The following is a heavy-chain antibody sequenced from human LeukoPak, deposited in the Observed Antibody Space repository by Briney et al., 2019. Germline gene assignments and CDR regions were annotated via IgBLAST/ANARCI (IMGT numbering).Heavy chain of an antibody. Sequence: GGSLRLSCAASGFSFSSHAMSWVRQAPGKGLEWVSAISNGGDSTYYADSVKGRFTISRDNSRNTLYLQMNSLRAEDTAVYYCAKNNYYYYMDVWGKGTTVTVSS. J-gene: IGHJ6*03. CDR2: ISNGGDST. V-gene: IGHV3-23*01. D-gene: IGHD2/OR15-2a*01. CDR3: AKNNYYYYMDV. CDR1: GFSFSSHA.